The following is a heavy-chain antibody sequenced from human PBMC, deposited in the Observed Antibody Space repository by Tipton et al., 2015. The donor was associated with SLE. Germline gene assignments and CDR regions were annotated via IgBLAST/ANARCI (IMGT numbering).Heavy chain of an antibody. CDR3: ARVYSSTWTHDAFDI. Sequence: SLRLSCAASGFIFSNYSMNWVRQAPGKGLEWVSIISSDSSHIYYADSVKGRFTISRDNAKNSLYLQMNSLRAEDTAVYCCARVYSSTWTHDAFDIWGQGTMVTVSS. V-gene: IGHV3-21*01. J-gene: IGHJ3*02. D-gene: IGHD6-13*01. CDR1: GFIFSNYS. CDR2: ISSDSSHI.